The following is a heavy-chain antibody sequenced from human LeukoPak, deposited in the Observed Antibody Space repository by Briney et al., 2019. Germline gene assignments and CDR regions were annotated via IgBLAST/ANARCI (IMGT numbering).Heavy chain of an antibody. Sequence: SVNVSCKASGGTFSSYAISWVRQAPGQGLEWMGGIIPIFGTANYAQKFQGRVTITADESTSTAYMELSSLRSEDTAVYYCARMSGYCSGDSCYGNNWFDPWGQGTLVTVSS. CDR2: IIPIFGTA. CDR1: GGTFSSYA. V-gene: IGHV1-69*01. D-gene: IGHD2-15*01. J-gene: IGHJ5*02. CDR3: ARMSGYCSGDSCYGNNWFDP.